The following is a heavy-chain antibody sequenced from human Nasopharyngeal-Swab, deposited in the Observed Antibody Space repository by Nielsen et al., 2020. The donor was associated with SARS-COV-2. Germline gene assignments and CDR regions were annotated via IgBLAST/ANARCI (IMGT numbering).Heavy chain of an antibody. D-gene: IGHD6-19*01. CDR3: AKGASSGWYGGYYMDV. CDR2: ISGSGGST. V-gene: IGHV3-23*01. Sequence: LTCAASGFTFSSYAMSWVRQAPGKGLEWVSAISGSGGSTYYADSVKGRFTISRDNSKNTLYLQMNSLRAEDTAVYYCAKGASSGWYGGYYMDVWGKGTTVTVSS. J-gene: IGHJ6*03. CDR1: GFTFSSYA.